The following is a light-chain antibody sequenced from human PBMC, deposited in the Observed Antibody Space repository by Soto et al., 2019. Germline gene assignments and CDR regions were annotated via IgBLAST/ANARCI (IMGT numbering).Light chain of an antibody. V-gene: IGKV3-11*01. CDR2: DAS. Sequence: EIVLTQSPATLSLSPGDRATLSCRASQSVRSSLAWFQQKPCQAPRLLIYDASKRATGIPARFSGSASGAEFALTISSLQSEDFAAYFCQQYNTWRPGGTFGPWTKVHI. CDR3: QQYNTWRPGGT. J-gene: IGKJ3*01. CDR1: QSVRSS.